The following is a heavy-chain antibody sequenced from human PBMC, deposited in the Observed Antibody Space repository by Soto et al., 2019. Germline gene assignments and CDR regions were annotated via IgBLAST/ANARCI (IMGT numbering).Heavy chain of an antibody. CDR3: TTDQVGSGSSYYFDY. Sequence: GGSLRLSCAASGFTFSNAWMSWVRQAPGKGLEWVGRIKSKTDGGTTDYAAPVKGRFTISRDDSKNTLYLQMNSLKTEDTAVYYCTTDQVGSGSSYYFDYWGQGTLVTVSS. CDR1: GFTFSNAW. J-gene: IGHJ4*02. V-gene: IGHV3-15*01. CDR2: IKSKTDGGTT. D-gene: IGHD1-26*01.